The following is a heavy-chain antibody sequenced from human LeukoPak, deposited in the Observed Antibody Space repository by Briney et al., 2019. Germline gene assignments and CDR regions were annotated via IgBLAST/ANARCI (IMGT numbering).Heavy chain of an antibody. V-gene: IGHV7-4-1*02. D-gene: IGHD3-16*01. CDR3: ARDGPAAYA. Sequence: GASVKVSCKASGYTFSSYAMNWVRQAPGQGLEWMGWIDTSNGKSTYDQAFTGRFVFSFDTSVGTAYLQISSLKAEDTAIYYCARDGPAAYAWGQGTLITVSS. CDR1: GYTFSSYA. CDR2: IDTSNGKS. J-gene: IGHJ4*02.